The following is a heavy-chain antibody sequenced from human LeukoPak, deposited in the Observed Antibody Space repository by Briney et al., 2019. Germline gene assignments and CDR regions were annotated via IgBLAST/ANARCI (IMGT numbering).Heavy chain of an antibody. Sequence: PGGSLRLSCAASGFTFSSYGMHWVRQAPGKGLEWVAFIRYDGSNKYYADSVKGRFTISRDNSKNTLYLQMNSLRAEDTAVYYCAKDPRMYSSSPMYYFDYWGQGTLVTVSS. CDR2: IRYDGSNK. CDR3: AKDPRMYSSSPMYYFDY. V-gene: IGHV3-30*02. CDR1: GFTFSSYG. D-gene: IGHD6-13*01. J-gene: IGHJ4*02.